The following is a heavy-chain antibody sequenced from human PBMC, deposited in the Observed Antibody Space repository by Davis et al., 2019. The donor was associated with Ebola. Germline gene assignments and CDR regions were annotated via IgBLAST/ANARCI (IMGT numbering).Heavy chain of an antibody. CDR3: ARGLGVSSGGQYYYGMDV. CDR1: GGSISNNNW. J-gene: IGHJ6*02. Sequence: SETLSLTCAVSGGSISNNNWWSWVRQRPGKGLDWIGDIFHSGATNYNPSFKSRLSMSVAKSKNQYSMNLTSVTAADTAFYYWARGLGVSSGGQYYYGMDVWGQGTTVTVSS. CDR2: IFHSGAT. D-gene: IGHD2-15*01. V-gene: IGHV4-4*02.